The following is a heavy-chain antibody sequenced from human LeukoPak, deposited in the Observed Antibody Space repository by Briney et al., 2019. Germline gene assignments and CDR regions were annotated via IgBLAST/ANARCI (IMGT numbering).Heavy chain of an antibody. Sequence: GGSLRLSCAASGFTFDDYGLSWVRQAPGKGLEWVSYISSSGSTIYYADSVKGRFTISRDNAKNSLYLQMNSLRAEDTAVYYCARKSYDYVWGSYVDWFDPWGQGTLVTVSS. CDR1: GFTFDDYG. D-gene: IGHD3-16*01. CDR3: ARKSYDYVWGSYVDWFDP. V-gene: IGHV3-48*03. J-gene: IGHJ5*02. CDR2: ISSSGSTI.